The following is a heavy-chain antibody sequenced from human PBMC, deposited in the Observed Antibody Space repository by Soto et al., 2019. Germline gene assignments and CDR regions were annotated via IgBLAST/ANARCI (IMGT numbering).Heavy chain of an antibody. CDR1: GGTFSSYA. D-gene: IGHD3-9*01. V-gene: IGHV1-69*13. Sequence: GASVKVSCKASGGTFSSYAISWVRQAPGQGLEWMGGIIPIFGTANYAQKFQGRVTITADESTSTAYMELSSLRSEDTAVYYCARRPYYDILTGYYNWGQGTLVTVSS. J-gene: IGHJ4*02. CDR3: ARRPYYDILTGYYN. CDR2: IIPIFGTA.